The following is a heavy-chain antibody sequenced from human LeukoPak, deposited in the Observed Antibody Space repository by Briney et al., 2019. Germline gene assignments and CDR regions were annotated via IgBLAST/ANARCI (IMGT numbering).Heavy chain of an antibody. Sequence: PGGSLRLSCAASGFTFNTYGMHWVRQAPGKGLEWVAIIWYDGSNENYADSVKGRFIISRDNSKNTLYLQMNSLRAEDTAMYYCVRGSPLGATTNWLDPWGQGTLVTVSS. CDR2: IWYDGSNE. D-gene: IGHD1-26*01. J-gene: IGHJ5*02. CDR3: VRGSPLGATTNWLDP. CDR1: GFTFNTYG. V-gene: IGHV3-33*01.